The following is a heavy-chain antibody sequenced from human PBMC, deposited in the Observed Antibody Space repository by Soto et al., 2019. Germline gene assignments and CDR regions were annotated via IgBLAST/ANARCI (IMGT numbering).Heavy chain of an antibody. V-gene: IGHV4-59*01. Sequence: QVLQQESGPGLVKPSETLSLSCTVSGGSFTNYSWSWIRQPPGKGLEWIGYIYLSGSTNYNPSLKSRVTISKDPSTNQFSLTLRSVTAADTAVYFCARDFDFWSGYLSSYGMDVWGQGATVTVSS. J-gene: IGHJ6*02. CDR3: ARDFDFWSGYLSSYGMDV. D-gene: IGHD3-3*01. CDR1: GGSFTNYS. CDR2: IYLSGST.